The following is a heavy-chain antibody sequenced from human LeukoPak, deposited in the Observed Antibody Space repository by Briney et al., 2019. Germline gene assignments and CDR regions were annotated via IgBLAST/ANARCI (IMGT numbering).Heavy chain of an antibody. CDR2: IKQDGSEK. Sequence: GGSLRLSCAASGFTFSSYWMSWVRQAPGKGLEWVANIKQDGSEKYYVDSVKGRFTISRDNAKDSLYLQMNSLRAEDTAVYYCARDLDYYDSSGYSRGCVVWGQGTLVTVSS. V-gene: IGHV3-7*01. D-gene: IGHD3-22*01. CDR3: ARDLDYYDSSGYSRGCVV. J-gene: IGHJ4*02. CDR1: GFTFSSYW.